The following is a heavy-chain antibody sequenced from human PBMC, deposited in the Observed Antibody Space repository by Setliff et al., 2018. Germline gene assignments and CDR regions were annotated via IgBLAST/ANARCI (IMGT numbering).Heavy chain of an antibody. CDR2: IYTSWST. Sequence: SETLSLTCTVSDDSISSRHYYWSWIRQPAGKGLEWLGQIYTSWSTNYNPSLKGRATLSIDASKKQFSLKLTSVTAADTAVYYCAGLFRDGWNYFDSWGQGTLVTVSS. CDR1: DDSISSRHYY. D-gene: IGHD2-21*01. J-gene: IGHJ4*02. CDR3: AGLFRDGWNYFDS. V-gene: IGHV4-61*09.